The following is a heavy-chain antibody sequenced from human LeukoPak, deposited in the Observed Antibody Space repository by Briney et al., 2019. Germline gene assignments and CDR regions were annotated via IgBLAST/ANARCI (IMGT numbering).Heavy chain of an antibody. CDR1: GFSFSSYS. CDR2: ISSSSSYI. D-gene: IGHD5-18*01. CDR3: ARARGDTAMVDY. J-gene: IGHJ4*02. V-gene: IGHV3-21*01. Sequence: GGSLRLSCAASGFSFSSYSMNWVRQAPGKGLEWVSSISSSSSYIYYAESVKGRFTISRDNAKNSLYLQMNSLRAEDTAVYYCARARGDTAMVDYWGQGTLVTVSS.